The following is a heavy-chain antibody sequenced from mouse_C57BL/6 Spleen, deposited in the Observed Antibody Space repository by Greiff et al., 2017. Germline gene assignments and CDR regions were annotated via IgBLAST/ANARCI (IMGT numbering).Heavy chain of an antibody. Sequence: VQLQQSDAELVKPGASVTISCKVSGYTFTDHTIHWMKQRPEQGLEWIGYIYPRDGSTTYNEKFKGKATLTADKSSTTAYMQLNSQTSEDSAVYFCARRGDYYGSSRDFDVWGTGTTVTVSS. CDR3: ARRGDYYGSSRDFDV. CDR2: IYPRDGST. D-gene: IGHD1-1*01. CDR1: GYTFTDHT. V-gene: IGHV1-78*01. J-gene: IGHJ1*03.